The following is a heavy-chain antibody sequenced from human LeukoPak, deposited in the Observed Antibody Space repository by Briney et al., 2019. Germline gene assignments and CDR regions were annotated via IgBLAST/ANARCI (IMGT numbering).Heavy chain of an antibody. CDR1: GGSISSYY. J-gene: IGHJ4*02. CDR2: IYTSGST. CDR3: ATSELYPRHIDC. Sequence: SETLSLTCTVSGGSISSYYWNWIRQPAGKGLEWIGRIYTSGSTYYNPSLKSRVTISVDTSKNQFSLKLSSVTAADTAVYYCATSELYPRHIDCWGQGTLVTVSS. V-gene: IGHV4-4*07. D-gene: IGHD1-14*01.